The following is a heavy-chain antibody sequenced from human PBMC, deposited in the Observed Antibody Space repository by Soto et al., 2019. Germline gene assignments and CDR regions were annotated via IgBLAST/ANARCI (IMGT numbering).Heavy chain of an antibody. V-gene: IGHV3-30*18. J-gene: IGHJ4*02. CDR1: RFTFSSYG. D-gene: IGHD6-13*01. CDR2: ISYDGSNK. CDR3: AKGRVSIAAAGTWNSPIDY. Sequence: GGSLRLSCAASRFTFSSYGMHWVRQAPGKGLEWVAVISYDGSNKYYADSVKGRFTISRDNSKNTLYLQMNSLRAEDTAVYYCAKGRVSIAAAGTWNSPIDYWGQGTLVTSPQ.